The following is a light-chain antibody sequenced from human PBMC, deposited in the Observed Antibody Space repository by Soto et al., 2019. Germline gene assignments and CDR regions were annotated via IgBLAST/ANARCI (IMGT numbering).Light chain of an antibody. V-gene: IGKV2-28*01. J-gene: IGKJ1*01. Sequence: DVVVTQSPLSLPVTPGEPASISCRSSQSLLHSNGYNYLDWYLQKPGQSPQLLIYLGSTRASGVPDRFSGGGSGTDFTLKISRVEAEDVRVYYCMQALQTPRAFGQGTKVEI. CDR1: QSLLHSNGYNY. CDR3: MQALQTPRA. CDR2: LGS.